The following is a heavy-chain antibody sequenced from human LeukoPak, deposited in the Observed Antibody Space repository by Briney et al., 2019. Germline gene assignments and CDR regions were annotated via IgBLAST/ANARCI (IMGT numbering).Heavy chain of an antibody. CDR2: ISGSGGST. V-gene: IGHV3-23*01. J-gene: IGHJ4*02. CDR3: AKGAIYYDSSGYYYGYYFDY. CDR1: GFTFTSYA. Sequence: PGGSLRLSCAASGFTFTSYAMSSVRQAPGKGLEWDSAISGSGGSTYYADSVKGRFTISRDNSKNTLYLQMNSLRAEDTAVYYCAKGAIYYDSSGYYYGYYFDYWGQGTLVTVSS. D-gene: IGHD3-22*01.